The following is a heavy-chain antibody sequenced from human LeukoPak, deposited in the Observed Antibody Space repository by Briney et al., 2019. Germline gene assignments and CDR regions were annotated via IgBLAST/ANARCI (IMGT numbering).Heavy chain of an antibody. Sequence: GGSLRLSCAASGFTVSSNYMNWVRQAPGKGLEWVSIIYSGGNTHYADSVKGRFTISRDNSQNTLYLQMNSLRPENTAVYYCARLLYYYDSSIYQRYFDYWGQGTLVTVSS. J-gene: IGHJ4*02. V-gene: IGHV3-53*01. CDR2: IYSGGNT. CDR1: GFTVSSNY. D-gene: IGHD3-22*01. CDR3: ARLLYYYDSSIYQRYFDY.